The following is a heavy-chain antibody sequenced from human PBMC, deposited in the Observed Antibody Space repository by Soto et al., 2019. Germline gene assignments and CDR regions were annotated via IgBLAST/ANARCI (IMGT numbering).Heavy chain of an antibody. J-gene: IGHJ1*01. Sequence: GGSLRLSCAASGFTFSDYYMSWIRQAPGKGLEWVSYISSSGSTIYYADSVKGRFTISRDNAKNTLYLQMNSLRAEDTAVYYCAKGSVAGKYFQHWGQGTLVTVSS. D-gene: IGHD6-19*01. CDR2: ISSSGSTI. CDR3: AKGSVAGKYFQH. V-gene: IGHV3-11*01. CDR1: GFTFSDYY.